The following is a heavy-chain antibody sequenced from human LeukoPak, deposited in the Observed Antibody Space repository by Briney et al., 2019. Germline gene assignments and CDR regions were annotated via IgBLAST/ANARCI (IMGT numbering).Heavy chain of an antibody. J-gene: IGHJ3*02. V-gene: IGHV4-59*08. CDR3: ARAGVYGDNAFDI. CDR2: IYYTGST. D-gene: IGHD4-17*01. CDR1: GGSISTYY. Sequence: TSETLSLTCAVAGGSISTYYWTWIRQPPGKGLEWIGFIYYTGSTNYNPSPKSRVTMSVDTSKKQFSLNLSSVTAADTAIYYCARAGVYGDNAFDIWGQGTLVTVSS.